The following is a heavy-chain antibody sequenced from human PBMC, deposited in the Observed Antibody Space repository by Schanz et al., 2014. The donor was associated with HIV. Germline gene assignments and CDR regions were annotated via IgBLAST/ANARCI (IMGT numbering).Heavy chain of an antibody. J-gene: IGHJ6*02. D-gene: IGHD3-22*01. CDR3: AREVVITRRAFEI. Sequence: QVQLVQSGAEVKKPGASVKVSCKASGYTFTSYGISWVRQAPGQGLEWMGIINPSGGSTSYAQKFQGRVTLTRDTSTSTVYMELSSLRSDDTAVYYCAREVVITRRAFEIWGQGTTVTVSS. CDR1: GYTFTSYG. CDR2: INPSGGST. V-gene: IGHV1-46*01.